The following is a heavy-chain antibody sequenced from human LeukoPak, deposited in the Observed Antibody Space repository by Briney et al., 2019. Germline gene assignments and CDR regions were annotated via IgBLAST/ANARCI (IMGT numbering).Heavy chain of an antibody. CDR2: IYTSGST. CDR3: ARFGVLSGSYHFDY. Sequence: SETLSLTCTVSGGSISSYYWSWIRQPAGKGLEWIGRIYTSGSTNYNPSLKSRVAMSVDTSKNQFSLKLSSVTAADTAVYYCARFGVLSGSYHFDYWGQGSLVSVSS. CDR1: GGSISSYY. V-gene: IGHV4-4*07. J-gene: IGHJ4*02. D-gene: IGHD1-26*01.